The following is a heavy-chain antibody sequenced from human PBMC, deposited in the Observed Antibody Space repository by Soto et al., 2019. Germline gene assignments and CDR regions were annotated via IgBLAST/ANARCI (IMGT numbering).Heavy chain of an antibody. J-gene: IGHJ4*02. Sequence: ASVKVSCKASRYSFTTYALHCVRQAPGQRLEWMGWISAGNGDTKYSEKFQGRVTITRDTSANTAYMELSSLRSEDTSVYYCARDPGTGAALRAYHFDYWGQGTLVTVSS. V-gene: IGHV1-3*01. CDR2: ISAGNGDT. CDR1: RYSFTTYA. CDR3: ARDPGTGAALRAYHFDY. D-gene: IGHD1-1*01.